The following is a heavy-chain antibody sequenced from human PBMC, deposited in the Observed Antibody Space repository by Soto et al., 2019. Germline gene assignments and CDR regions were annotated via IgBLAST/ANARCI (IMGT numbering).Heavy chain of an antibody. CDR1: GFTFNRHA. J-gene: IGHJ4*02. D-gene: IGHD2-8*01. CDR2: LSDSGGSI. V-gene: IGHV3-23*01. CDR3: AKVSSAWYAGFFDL. Sequence: EVQLLESGGGLVQPGGSLRLSCTASGFTFNRHAMTWVRQAPGKGLEWVSGLSDSGGSIYYADSVKGRFTISRDNSMNTLYLQMNTLRAEDTAVYYCAKVSSAWYAGFFDLWGQGTLVTVSS.